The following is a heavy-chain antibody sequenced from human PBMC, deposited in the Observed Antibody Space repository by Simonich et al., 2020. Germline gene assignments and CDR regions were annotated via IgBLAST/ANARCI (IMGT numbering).Heavy chain of an antibody. CDR1: GFTFSSYW. CDR2: IKSDGSST. V-gene: IGHV3-74*01. J-gene: IGHJ4*02. Sequence: EVQLVESGGGLVQPGGSLRLSCAASGFTFSSYWMHWGRQAPGKGVVWVSRIKSDGSSTSYADSVKGRVTISRDNAKNTLYLQMNSLRAEDTAVYYCARNRLDYWGQGTLVTVSS. CDR3: ARNRLDY.